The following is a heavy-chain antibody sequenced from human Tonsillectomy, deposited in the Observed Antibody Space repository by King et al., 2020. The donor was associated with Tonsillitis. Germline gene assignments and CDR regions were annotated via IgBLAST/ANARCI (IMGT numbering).Heavy chain of an antibody. V-gene: IGHV3-21*01. J-gene: IGHJ4*02. CDR3: ARGGLRYFDSYFDY. D-gene: IGHD3-9*01. CDR2: ISSISSYI. Sequence: VQLVQSGGGLVKPGGSLRLSCAASGFTFSSYSMNWVRQAPGKGLEWVSSISSISSYIYYADSVKGRFTISRDNAKNSLYLQMNSLRAEDTAVYYCARGGLRYFDSYFDYWGQGTLVTVSS. CDR1: GFTFSSYS.